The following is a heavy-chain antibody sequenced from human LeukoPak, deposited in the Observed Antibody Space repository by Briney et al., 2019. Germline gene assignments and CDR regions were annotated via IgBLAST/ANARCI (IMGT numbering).Heavy chain of an antibody. V-gene: IGHV3-11*01. D-gene: IGHD3-22*01. J-gene: IGHJ4*02. CDR2: IPNDDSVI. CDR3: AREQWFRWEY. Sequence: GGSLRLSCEAPGFSVSNYYMVWVRQPPGKGLECISYIPNDDSVIYYADSVRGRLSVSRDSAKNSLSLQLNSLRAEDTAVYYCAREQWFRWEYWGQGILVTVSS. CDR1: GFSVSNYY.